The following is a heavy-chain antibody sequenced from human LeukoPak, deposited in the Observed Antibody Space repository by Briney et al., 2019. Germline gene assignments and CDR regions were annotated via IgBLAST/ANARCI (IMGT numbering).Heavy chain of an antibody. V-gene: IGHV4-4*02. J-gene: IGHJ4*02. Sequence: SETLSLTCAVSGGSISSNNWWSWVRQPPGKGLEWIGEIYHSGSTNYNPSLKSRVTISVDTSKNQFSLNLSSVTAADTAVYYCARGVATISLLGVMTAYFFVYWGQGTLVTVSS. CDR1: GGSISSNNW. CDR2: IYHSGST. CDR3: ARGVATISLLGVMTAYFFVY. D-gene: IGHD5-12*01.